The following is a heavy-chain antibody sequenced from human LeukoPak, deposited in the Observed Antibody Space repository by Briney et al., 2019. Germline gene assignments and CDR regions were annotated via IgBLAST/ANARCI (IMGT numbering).Heavy chain of an antibody. CDR2: MNPNSGNT. D-gene: IGHD6-6*01. CDR3: ARGLYSSSSVDV. Sequence: ASVKVSCKASGYTFTSYDINWVRQATGQGLEWMGWMNPNSGNTGYAQKFQGRVTMTRNTSISTAYMELSSQRSEDTAVYYCARGLYSSSSVDVWGKGTTVTVSS. V-gene: IGHV1-8*01. J-gene: IGHJ6*04. CDR1: GYTFTSYD.